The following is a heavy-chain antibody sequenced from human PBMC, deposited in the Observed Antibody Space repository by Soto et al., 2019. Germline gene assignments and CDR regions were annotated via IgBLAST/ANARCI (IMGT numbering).Heavy chain of an antibody. Sequence: QITLKESGPTLVKPTQTLTLTCTFSGFSLSTGGMCVGWIRQPPGKALEWLALIYWADDRRYRPSLMSRLTIDKDTSNNQLFPXXXXXXXXXXXXXXXVXXXXXXXXXQSYSSHYYYGMDIWRQGTTVTVSS. CDR1: GFSLSTGGMC. V-gene: IGHV2-5*02. D-gene: IGHD2-21*01. CDR2: IYWADDR. CDR3: VXXXXXXXXXQSYSSHYYYGMDI. J-gene: IGHJ6*02.